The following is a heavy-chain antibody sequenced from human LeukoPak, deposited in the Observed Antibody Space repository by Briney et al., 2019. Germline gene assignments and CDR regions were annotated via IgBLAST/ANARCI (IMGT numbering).Heavy chain of an antibody. CDR3: ARHSHQVIRGAFDV. V-gene: IGHV4-59*08. Sequence: SETLSLTCTVSGASFGTYCFSWIRQAPGKGLEWIGYIYYNGDTKCNPSLESRVIISQDTSKDQFSLALISAPAADTALYYCARHSHQVIRGAFDVWGQGTMVTVSS. D-gene: IGHD3-10*01. J-gene: IGHJ3*01. CDR2: IYYNGDT. CDR1: GASFGTYC.